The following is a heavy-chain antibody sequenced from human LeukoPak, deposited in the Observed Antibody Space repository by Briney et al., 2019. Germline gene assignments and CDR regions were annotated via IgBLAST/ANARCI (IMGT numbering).Heavy chain of an antibody. CDR3: ARASRVTSSGWYENDY. D-gene: IGHD6-19*01. Sequence: GGSLRLSCAASGFTFSSYWMHWVRQAPGKGLVWVSRINSDESSTSYADSVKGRFTISRDNAKNTLYLQMNSLRAEDTAVYYCARASRVTSSGWYENDYWGQGTLVTVSS. CDR1: GFTFSSYW. CDR2: INSDESST. V-gene: IGHV3-74*01. J-gene: IGHJ4*02.